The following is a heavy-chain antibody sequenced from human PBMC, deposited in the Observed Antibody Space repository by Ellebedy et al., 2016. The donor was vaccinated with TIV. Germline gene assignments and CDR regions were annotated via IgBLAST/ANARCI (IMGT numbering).Heavy chain of an antibody. V-gene: IGHV4-4*02. CDR2: IYHSGST. CDR1: RGSISSDNW. J-gene: IGHJ6*03. Sequence: GSLRLSCAVSRGSISSDNWWSWVRQSPGKGLEWIGEIYHSGSTTYNPSLTSRVTISVDKSKNQLSLNLTSVTAADTAVYYCARKNYMDVWGKGTTVTVSS. CDR3: ARKNYMDV.